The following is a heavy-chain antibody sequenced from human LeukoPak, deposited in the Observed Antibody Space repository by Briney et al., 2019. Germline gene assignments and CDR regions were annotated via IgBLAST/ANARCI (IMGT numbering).Heavy chain of an antibody. D-gene: IGHD3-10*01. CDR2: INHRGST. Sequence: SETLSLTCAVYGGSFSGYYWSWIRQPPGKGLEWIGEINHRGSTNYNSSLKSRVTISVDTSRNQFSLKLRSVTAADTAVYYCARHRSPRYYASGSYRGSGFDYWGQGTLVTVSS. CDR3: ARHRSPRYYASGSYRGSGFDY. J-gene: IGHJ4*02. CDR1: GGSFSGYY. V-gene: IGHV4-34*01.